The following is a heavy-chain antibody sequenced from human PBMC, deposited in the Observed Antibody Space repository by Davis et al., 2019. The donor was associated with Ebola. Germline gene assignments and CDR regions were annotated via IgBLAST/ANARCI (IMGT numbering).Heavy chain of an antibody. D-gene: IGHD3-3*01. V-gene: IGHV3-23*01. CDR2: ISSDSDYI. CDR3: AKSGLSFGVVKYHYGMDV. J-gene: IGHJ6*04. CDR1: GGSISSYY. Sequence: ETLSLTCTVSGGSISSYYWSWIRQPPGKGLEWVSSISSDSDYIYYADSVKGRFTISRDNSKKTLYLQMNSLRAEDTAVYYCAKSGLSFGVVKYHYGMDVWGKGTTVTVSS.